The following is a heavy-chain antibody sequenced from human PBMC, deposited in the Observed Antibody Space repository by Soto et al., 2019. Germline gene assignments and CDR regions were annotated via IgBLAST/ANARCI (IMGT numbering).Heavy chain of an antibody. V-gene: IGHV2-5*02. CDR1: GFSLTSGVG. Sequence: QITLKESGPTLVRPPQTLTLTCTFSGFSLTSGVGVGWIRQPPGKALEWLALIYWDDDKRYSPSLKNRLTITKDTSKNRVARTMTNVAPVDTATYFCAHIDPEIVTVGGHGGFDYWGQGTLVTVSS. D-gene: IGHD5-12*01. CDR2: IYWDDDK. CDR3: AHIDPEIVTVGGHGGFDY. J-gene: IGHJ4*02.